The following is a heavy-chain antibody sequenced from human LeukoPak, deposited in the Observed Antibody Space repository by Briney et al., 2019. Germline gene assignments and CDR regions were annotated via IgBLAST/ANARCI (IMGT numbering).Heavy chain of an antibody. CDR3: VRGYSGYDYGFDY. CDR1: GGSISSYY. V-gene: IGHV4-59*08. Sequence: PSETLSLTCTVSGGSISSYYWSWIRQPPGKGLEWIGYIYYSGSTNYNPSLKSRVTISVDTSKNQFSLKLSSVTAADTAVYYCVRGYSGYDYGFDYWGQGTLVTVSS. D-gene: IGHD5-12*01. CDR2: IYYSGST. J-gene: IGHJ4*02.